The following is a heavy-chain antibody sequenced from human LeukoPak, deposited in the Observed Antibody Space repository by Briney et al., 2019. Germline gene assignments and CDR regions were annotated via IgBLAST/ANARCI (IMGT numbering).Heavy chain of an antibody. CDR2: ISSSGGST. CDR3: AKDSFRSSSGVDL. V-gene: IGHV3-23*01. J-gene: IGHJ5*02. Sequence: TGGSLTLSCAASGFTFSIYAMTRVRQAPGKGLQWVSAISSSGGSTYYADSVKGRFTISRDNSKNTLFLQMNSLRAEDTAVYYCAKDSFRSSSGVDLWGQGTLVTVAS. CDR1: GFTFSIYA. D-gene: IGHD6-19*01.